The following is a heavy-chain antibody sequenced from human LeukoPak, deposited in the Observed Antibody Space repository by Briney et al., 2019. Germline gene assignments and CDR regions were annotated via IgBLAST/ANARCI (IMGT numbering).Heavy chain of an antibody. CDR2: INHSGST. J-gene: IGHJ5*02. Sequence: SETLSLTCAVYGGSFSGYYWSWIRQPPGKGLEWIGEINHSGSTNYNPSLKSRVTISVDTSKNQFSLKLSSVTAADTAVYYCARGGDIVVVPAAIQGSGWFDPWGQGTLVTVSS. CDR1: GGSFSGYY. CDR3: ARGGDIVVVPAAIQGSGWFDP. V-gene: IGHV4-34*01. D-gene: IGHD2-2*02.